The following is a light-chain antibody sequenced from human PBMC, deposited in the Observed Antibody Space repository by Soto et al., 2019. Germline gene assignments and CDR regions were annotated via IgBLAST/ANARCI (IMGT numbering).Light chain of an antibody. Sequence: QSALTQPASVSGSPGQSITISCTGTSSDIGAFTFVSWYQQHPGKVPKLMIFDVNRRPSGVSDRFSGSKSGNTASLTISGLQAEDEGDYYCSSYTSSSTHVFGSGTKLTVL. J-gene: IGLJ1*01. CDR2: DVN. CDR3: SSYTSSSTHV. CDR1: SSDIGAFTF. V-gene: IGLV2-14*03.